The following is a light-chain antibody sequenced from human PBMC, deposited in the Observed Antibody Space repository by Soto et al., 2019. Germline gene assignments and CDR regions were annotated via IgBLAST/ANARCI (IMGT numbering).Light chain of an antibody. Sequence: QSALTQPASVSGSPGQSITISCTGTRSDIGAYNFVSWYQQHPGEVPKLILYDVNVRPSGVSNRFSGSTSGNTASLTISGLQAEDEADYYCTSWTTSTTMIFGGGTKLTVL. J-gene: IGLJ2*01. CDR2: DVN. CDR3: TSWTTSTTMI. V-gene: IGLV2-14*03. CDR1: RSDIGAYNF.